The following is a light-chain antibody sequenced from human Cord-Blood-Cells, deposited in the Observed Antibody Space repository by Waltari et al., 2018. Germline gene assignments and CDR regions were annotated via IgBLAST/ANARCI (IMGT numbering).Light chain of an antibody. V-gene: IGKV3-20*01. CDR3: QQYGSSPYS. CDR2: GAA. Sequence: EIVLTQSPGTLSLSPGERATLSCRASQSVSSSYLAWYQEKPGQAPRLLIYGAASRATGIPDRFRGSGSGTDFTLTIRRLEPEDVAVYYCQQYGSSPYSFGQGTKLEIK. J-gene: IGKJ2*03. CDR1: QSVSSSY.